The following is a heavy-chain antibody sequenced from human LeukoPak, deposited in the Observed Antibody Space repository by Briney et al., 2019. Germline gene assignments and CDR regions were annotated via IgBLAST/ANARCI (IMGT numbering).Heavy chain of an antibody. Sequence: PGGSLRLSCAASGFAFRAYEMNWVRQAPGKGLEWVSYISSSGSTIYYADSVKGRFTISRDNAKNSLYLQMSSLRAEDTAVYYCARESRAGYDYVWESYRYTGLDYWGQGTLVTVSS. CDR2: ISSSGSTI. CDR1: GFAFRAYE. V-gene: IGHV3-48*03. CDR3: ARESRAGYDYVWESYRYTGLDY. J-gene: IGHJ4*02. D-gene: IGHD3-16*02.